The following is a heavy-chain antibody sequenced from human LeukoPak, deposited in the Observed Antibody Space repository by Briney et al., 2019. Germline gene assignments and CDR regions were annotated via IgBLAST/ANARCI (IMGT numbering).Heavy chain of an antibody. CDR2: ISYDGSDK. V-gene: IGHV3-30*03. CDR3: AREDHANYNY. CDR1: GFTFSSYG. D-gene: IGHD4/OR15-4a*01. J-gene: IGHJ4*02. Sequence: GGSLRLSCAASGFTFSSYGMHWVRQAPGKGLEWVAVISYDGSDKYYADSVKGRFTISRDNSKNTLHLQMISLRAEDTAVYYCAREDHANYNYWGQGTLVTVSS.